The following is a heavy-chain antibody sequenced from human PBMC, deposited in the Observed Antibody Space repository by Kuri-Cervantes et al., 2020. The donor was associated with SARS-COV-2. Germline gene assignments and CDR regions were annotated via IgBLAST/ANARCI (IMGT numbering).Heavy chain of an antibody. Sequence: GGSLRLSCAASGFTFISYAMHWVRQAPGKGLEWVAVISYDGSNRYFAESVKGRFTISRDNAKNSLYLQMNSLRAEDTAAYYCAIIESSSDYYYYYGMDVWGQGTTVTVSS. V-gene: IGHV3-30-3*01. CDR3: AIIESSSDYYYYYGMDV. CDR1: GFTFISYA. CDR2: ISYDGSNR. D-gene: IGHD3-10*01. J-gene: IGHJ6*02.